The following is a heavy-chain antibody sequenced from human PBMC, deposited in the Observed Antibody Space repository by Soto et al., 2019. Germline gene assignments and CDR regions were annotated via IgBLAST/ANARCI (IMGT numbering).Heavy chain of an antibody. J-gene: IGHJ6*02. D-gene: IGHD3-10*01. V-gene: IGHV4-59*08. CDR2: VHHSWGS. CDR3: ARQGFGPLHGLVDV. CDR1: GGSISSYY. Sequence: QVQLQESGPGLMKPSETLSLSCTVSGGSISSYYWSWFRQSPGKRMEWIGYVHHSWGSSYNPSLQSRFAISLDTSKSQFSLKVTSVTATDTAVYYCARQGFGPLHGLVDVWGQGTTVTVSS.